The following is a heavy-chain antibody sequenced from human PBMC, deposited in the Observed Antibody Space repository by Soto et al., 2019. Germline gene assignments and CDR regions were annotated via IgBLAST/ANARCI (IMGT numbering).Heavy chain of an antibody. CDR3: ARHDRVREPHPLNYYAVDV. CDR1: GFTLSAYE. J-gene: IGHJ6*02. V-gene: IGHV3-49*03. CDR2: IRNQELGRTA. Sequence: GRSLRLACTAAGFTLSAYEMNWSSQVPEKGRGWVRFIRNQELGRTAHYGATMRGKYTNSRDDVTSVTYLQIDNLKLEGSGVYYSARHDRVREPHPLNYYAVDVWGQGTTVTVSS. D-gene: IGHD3-22*01.